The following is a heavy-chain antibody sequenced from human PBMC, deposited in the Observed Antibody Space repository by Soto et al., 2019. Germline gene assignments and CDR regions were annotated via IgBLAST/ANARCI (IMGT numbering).Heavy chain of an antibody. V-gene: IGHV3-33*01. D-gene: IGHD3-22*01. CDR3: ARSSLTYYYDSSGRSGYFQH. CDR1: GFTFSSYG. J-gene: IGHJ1*01. Sequence: GGSLRLSCAASGFTFSSYGMHWVRQAPGKGLEWVAVIWYDGSNKYYADSVKGRFTISRDNSKNTLYLQMNSLRAEDTAVYFFARSSLTYYYDSSGRSGYFQHWGQGTLVTVSS. CDR2: IWYDGSNK.